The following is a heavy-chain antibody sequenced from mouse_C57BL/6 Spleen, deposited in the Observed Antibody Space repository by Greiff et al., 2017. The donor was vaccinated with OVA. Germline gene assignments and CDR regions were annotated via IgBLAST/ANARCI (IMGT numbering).Heavy chain of an antibody. Sequence: QVQLQQPGAELVKPGASVQLSCKASGYTFTSYWMHWVKQRPGQGLAWIGMIHPNSGSTNYNEKFKSKATLTVDKSSSTAYMQLSSLTSEDSAVYYCARHYDYPDYWGQGTTLTVSS. J-gene: IGHJ2*01. CDR1: GYTFTSYW. D-gene: IGHD2-4*01. CDR2: IHPNSGST. V-gene: IGHV1-64*01. CDR3: ARHYDYPDY.